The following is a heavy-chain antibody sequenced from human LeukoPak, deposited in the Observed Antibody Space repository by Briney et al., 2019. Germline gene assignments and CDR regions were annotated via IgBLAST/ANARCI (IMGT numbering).Heavy chain of an antibody. CDR1: GFTFSSYA. CDR3: GKDRGGGFYGDYVAFDY. V-gene: IGHV3-23*01. J-gene: IGHJ4*02. CDR2: ISGSGGST. Sequence: GGSLRLSCAASGFTFSSYAMSWVRQAPGKGLEWVSAISGSGGSTYYADSVKGRFTISRDNSKNTLYLQMNSLRAEDTAVYYCGKDRGGGFYGDYVAFDYWGQGTLVTVSS. D-gene: IGHD4-17*01.